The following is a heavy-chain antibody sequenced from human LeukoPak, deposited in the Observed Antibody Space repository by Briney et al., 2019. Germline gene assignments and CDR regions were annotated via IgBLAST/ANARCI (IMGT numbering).Heavy chain of an antibody. CDR1: GFTFSSYG. D-gene: IGHD2-8*01. V-gene: IGHV3-33*06. CDR2: IWYDGSNK. J-gene: IGHJ4*02. Sequence: GRSLRLSCAASGFTFSSYGMHWVRQAPGKGLEWVAVIWYDGSNKYYADSVKGRFTISRDNSKNTLYLQMNSLRAEDTAVYYCAKDGQPSTRSYLCTHGLCYQDYWGQGTLVTVSS. CDR3: AKDGQPSTRSYLCTHGLCYQDY.